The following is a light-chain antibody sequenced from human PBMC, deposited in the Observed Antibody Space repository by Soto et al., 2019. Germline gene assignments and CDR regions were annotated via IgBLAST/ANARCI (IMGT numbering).Light chain of an antibody. J-gene: IGKJ1*01. CDR2: DVS. CDR3: QQYNNWPGT. Sequence: EVVLTQSPVTLSLSPGQRATLSCRASQSVSSYLAWYQQKPGQAPRLLIYDVSNRATGIPARFSGSGSGTDFTLTIGSLQSEDFAVYYCQQYNNWPGTFGQGTKVDIK. CDR1: QSVSSY. V-gene: IGKV3-11*01.